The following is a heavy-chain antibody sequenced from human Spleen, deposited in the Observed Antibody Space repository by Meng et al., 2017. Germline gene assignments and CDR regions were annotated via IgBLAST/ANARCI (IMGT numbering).Heavy chain of an antibody. J-gene: IGHJ5*02. CDR2: IRGSGGST. V-gene: IGHV3-23*01. D-gene: IGHD3-10*01. CDR1: GFTFDDFA. CDR3: ARGVKGSNCFDP. Sequence: GESLKISCAAPGFTFDDFAMHWVRQAPGKGLEWVSAIRGSGGSTYYADSVKGRFTISRDNAKNTLFLQMDSLRAEDTAVYYCARGVKGSNCFDPWGQGTPVTVSS.